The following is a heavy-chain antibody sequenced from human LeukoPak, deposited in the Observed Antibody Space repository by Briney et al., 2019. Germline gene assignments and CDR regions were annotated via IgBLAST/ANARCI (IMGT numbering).Heavy chain of an antibody. CDR2: INPNSGGT. CDR3: ARSLLVAGAFDI. J-gene: IGHJ3*02. CDR1: VYTFTGYY. Sequence: ASVNVSCKASVYTFTGYYMHWVRQAPGQGLEWMGWINPNSGGTNYAQKFQGRVTMTRDTSISTAYMELSRLRSDDTAVYYCARSLLVAGAFDIWGQGTMVTVSS. V-gene: IGHV1-2*02. D-gene: IGHD2-15*01.